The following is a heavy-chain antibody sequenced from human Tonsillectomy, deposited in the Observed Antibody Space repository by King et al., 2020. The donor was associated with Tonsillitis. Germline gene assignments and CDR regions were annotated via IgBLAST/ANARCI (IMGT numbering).Heavy chain of an antibody. J-gene: IGHJ4*02. CDR3: ARRPHPAYFDY. CDR2: IYDSGST. CDR1: GGSISSDY. Sequence: VQLQESGPGLLKPSETLSLTCTVSGGSISSDYWGWIRRPPGKGLEWIGYIYDSGSTNYNPSLKSRVTISVDTSKNQFSLKLSSVTAADAAVYYCARRPHPAYFDYWGQGTLVTVSS. V-gene: IGHV4-59*08.